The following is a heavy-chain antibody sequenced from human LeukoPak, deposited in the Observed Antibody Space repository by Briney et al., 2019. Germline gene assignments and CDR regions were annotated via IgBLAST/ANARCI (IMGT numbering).Heavy chain of an antibody. CDR1: GFVFTSYG. CDR3: ARELHVVRDDY. D-gene: IGHD2-8*01. CDR2: ISANDGKI. Sequence: GASVKVSCKASGFVFTSYGFTWVRQAPGQGLGWMGWISANDGKIHYSERHQGRITLTTDTVTSTVYMELRSLRSDDTAVYYCARELHVVRDDYWGQGTLVTVSS. J-gene: IGHJ4*02. V-gene: IGHV1-18*01.